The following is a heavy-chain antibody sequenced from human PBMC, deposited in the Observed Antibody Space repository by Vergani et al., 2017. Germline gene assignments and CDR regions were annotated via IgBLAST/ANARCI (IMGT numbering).Heavy chain of an antibody. CDR3: ARELEYSSSSEPYNWFDP. D-gene: IGHD6-6*01. J-gene: IGHJ5*02. Sequence: QVQLQQWGAGLLKPSETLSLTCAVYGGSFSGYYWSWIRQPPGKGLEWIGEINHCGSTNYNPSIKSRVTISVDTAKNQFSLNLSAVTAADTAVYYCARELEYSSSSEPYNWFDPWGQGTLVTVSS. CDR1: GGSFSGYY. V-gene: IGHV4-34*01. CDR2: INHCGST.